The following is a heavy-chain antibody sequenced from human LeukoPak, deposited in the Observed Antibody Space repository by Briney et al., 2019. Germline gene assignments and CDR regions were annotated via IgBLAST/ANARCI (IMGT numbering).Heavy chain of an antibody. CDR1: GFTFSSYW. J-gene: IGHJ4*02. Sequence: GSLRLSCAASGFTFSSYWMSWVRQAPGKGLEWVANIKQDGSEKYYVDSVKGRFTISRDNAKNLLYLQMNSLRAEDTAVYYCARKQQWLVRREFDYWGQGTLVTVSS. D-gene: IGHD6-19*01. V-gene: IGHV3-7*01. CDR2: IKQDGSEK. CDR3: ARKQQWLVRREFDY.